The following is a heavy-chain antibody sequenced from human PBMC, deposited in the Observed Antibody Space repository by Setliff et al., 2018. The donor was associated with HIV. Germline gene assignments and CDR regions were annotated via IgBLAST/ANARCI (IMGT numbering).Heavy chain of an antibody. CDR1: GFIFSSYA. D-gene: IGHD3-3*01. J-gene: IGHJ6*02. Sequence: PGGSLRLSCAASGFIFSSYAMHWVRQAPGKGLEWVAVISYDGSNKYYADSVKGRFTISRDNSKNTLYLQMNSLRAEDTAVYYCARDSMGGPKYYDFWITSYYYYGMDVWGQGTTVTVSS. V-gene: IGHV3-30*04. CDR2: ISYDGSNK. CDR3: ARDSMGGPKYYDFWITSYYYYGMDV.